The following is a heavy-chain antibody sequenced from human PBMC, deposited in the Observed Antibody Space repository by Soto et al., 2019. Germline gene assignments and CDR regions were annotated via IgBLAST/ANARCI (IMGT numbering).Heavy chain of an antibody. Sequence: QVQLVQSGAEVKKPGASVKVSCKASGYTFTSYDIHWVRQATGQGLEWMGWMNPNSGNTGYAQKFQGRVTMTRNTSISTAYMELSSLRSEDTAVYYCARVMLDGGYHYYYYDMDVWGKGTTVTVSS. CDR3: ARVMLDGGYHYYYYDMDV. D-gene: IGHD4-17*01. CDR1: GYTFTSYD. J-gene: IGHJ6*03. CDR2: MNPNSGNT. V-gene: IGHV1-8*01.